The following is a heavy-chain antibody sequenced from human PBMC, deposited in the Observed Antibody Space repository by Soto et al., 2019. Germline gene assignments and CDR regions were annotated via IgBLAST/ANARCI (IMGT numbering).Heavy chain of an antibody. CDR3: AMGQVSSGYDGDS. Sequence: EVQLLESGGGLVQPGGSLRLSCAASGFTFSNYAVTWVRQAPGKGLEWVSTISGSGGSTYYADSVKGRFTISRDNSKNLLYLHMCVLRAEDTAVYGWAMGQVSSGYDGDSWGQGTLVTVSS. V-gene: IGHV3-23*01. J-gene: IGHJ4*02. CDR1: GFTFSNYA. D-gene: IGHD5-12*01. CDR2: ISGSGGST.